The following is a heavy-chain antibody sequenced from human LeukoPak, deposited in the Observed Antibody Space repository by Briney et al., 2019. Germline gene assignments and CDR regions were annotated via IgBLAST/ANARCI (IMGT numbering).Heavy chain of an antibody. CDR2: ISGSGGST. J-gene: IGHJ5*02. V-gene: IGHV3-23*01. CDR1: GFTFSSYA. Sequence: GGSLRLSCAASGFTFSSYAMSWVRQAPGKGLEWVSAISGSGGSTCYADSVKGRFTISRDNSKNTLYLQMNSLRAEDTAVYYCAKLMYDYGDLRNWFDPWGQGTLATVSS. D-gene: IGHD4-17*01. CDR3: AKLMYDYGDLRNWFDP.